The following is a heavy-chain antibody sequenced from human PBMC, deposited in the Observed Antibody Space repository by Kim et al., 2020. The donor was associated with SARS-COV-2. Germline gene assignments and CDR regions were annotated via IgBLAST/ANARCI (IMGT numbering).Heavy chain of an antibody. CDR2: IDPSDSYT. V-gene: IGHV5-10-1*01. Sequence: GESLKISCKGSGYSFTAYWISWVRQMPGKGLEWMGRIDPSDSYTNYSPSFQGHVTISADKSISTAYLQWSSLKASDTAMYYSASGRIFYDILTGYSGYYYGMDVWGQGTPVTVSS. CDR1: GYSFTAYW. CDR3: ASGRIFYDILTGYSGYYYGMDV. J-gene: IGHJ6*02. D-gene: IGHD3-9*01.